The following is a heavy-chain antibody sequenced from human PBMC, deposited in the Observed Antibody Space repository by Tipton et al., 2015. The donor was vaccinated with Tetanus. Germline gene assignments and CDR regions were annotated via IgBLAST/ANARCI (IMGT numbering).Heavy chain of an antibody. J-gene: IGHJ4*02. CDR3: VRGPKHWLTAGQVY. D-gene: IGHD6-19*01. CDR1: GGSISSGNW. CDR2: IHQSGST. Sequence: GLVKPSGTLSLTCAVSGGSISSGNWWSWVRQSPGKGLEWIGEIHQSGSTSYNPSLKSRVSMSGDKSKNQFSLQLNSVTAADTAIYYCVRGPKHWLTAGQVYWGQGTLVTVSS. V-gene: IGHV4-4*02.